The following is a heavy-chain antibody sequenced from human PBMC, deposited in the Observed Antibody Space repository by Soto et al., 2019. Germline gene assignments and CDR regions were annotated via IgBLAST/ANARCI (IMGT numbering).Heavy chain of an antibody. CDR2: ITPIYPTT. CDR3: ARIPRYSFPTSDDLDS. D-gene: IGHD5-18*01. CDR1: GGTFYTYT. V-gene: IGHV1-69*13. Sequence: SVKVSCKAPGGTFYTYTFSWVRQAPGQGLEWMGSITPIYPTTNYAEKFQGRLTVTADGSTNTAYMELNSLTSDDTAVYYCARIPRYSFPTSDDLDSWGQGTLVTVSS. J-gene: IGHJ4*02.